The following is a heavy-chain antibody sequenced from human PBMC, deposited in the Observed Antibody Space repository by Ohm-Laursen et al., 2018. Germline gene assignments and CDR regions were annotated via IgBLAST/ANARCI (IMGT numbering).Heavy chain of an antibody. D-gene: IGHD2-15*01. CDR3: AKDRGYCSGGSCYSVFRFFYGMDV. Sequence: SLRLSCAAPGFTFSSYGMHWVRQAPGKGLEWVAVISYDGSNEYYADSVKGRFTISRDNSKNTLYLQMNSLRAEDTAVYYCAKDRGYCSGGSCYSVFRFFYGMDVWGQGTTVTVSS. J-gene: IGHJ6*02. CDR1: GFTFSSYG. CDR2: ISYDGSNE. V-gene: IGHV3-30*18.